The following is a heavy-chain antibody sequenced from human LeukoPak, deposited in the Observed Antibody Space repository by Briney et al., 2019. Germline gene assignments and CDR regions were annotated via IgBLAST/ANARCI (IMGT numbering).Heavy chain of an antibody. CDR3: AKGNLAAAGVGYFDL. V-gene: IGHV3-9*03. CDR2: ISWNSGTI. J-gene: IGHJ2*01. CDR1: GFTFDDYA. D-gene: IGHD6-13*01. Sequence: GGSLRLSCAASGFTFDDYAMHWVRHTPGKGLEWVSGISWNSGTIGYADSVKGRFTISRDNAENSLYLQMNSLRAEDMAFYYCAKGNLAAAGVGYFDLWGRGTLVTVSS.